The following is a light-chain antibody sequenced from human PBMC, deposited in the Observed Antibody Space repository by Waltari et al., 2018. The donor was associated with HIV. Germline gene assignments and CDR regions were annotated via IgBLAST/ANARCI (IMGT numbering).Light chain of an antibody. CDR2: HDT. Sequence: SYVLPQPPSVSVAPGKTARITCGGENIGSKSVNWYQKQPGQAPVMVIYHDTDRPSGIPDRFSGSNSEDTATLTIRRVEAGDEADYFCQVWDTNTDQYVIFGGGTNLAV. CDR3: QVWDTNTDQYVI. CDR1: NIGSKS. J-gene: IGLJ2*01. V-gene: IGLV3-21*01.